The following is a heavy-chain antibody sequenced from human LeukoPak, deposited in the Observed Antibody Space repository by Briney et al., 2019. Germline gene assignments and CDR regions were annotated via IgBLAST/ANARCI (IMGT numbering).Heavy chain of an antibody. CDR2: IYYSGST. J-gene: IGHJ3*01. CDR3: VTSISLAGWGGFDV. V-gene: IGHV4-59*12. CDR1: GGSINSYY. D-gene: IGHD3-16*01. Sequence: LETLSLTCTVSGGSINSYYWSWIRQPPGKGLEWIGYIYYSGSTNYNPSLKSRVTISVDTSKNQFSLKLNSVTVADTAVYYCVTSISLAGWGGFDVWGQGTKVTVSS.